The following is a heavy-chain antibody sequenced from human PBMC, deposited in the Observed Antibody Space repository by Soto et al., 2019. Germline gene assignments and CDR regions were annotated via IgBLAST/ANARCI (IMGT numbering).Heavy chain of an antibody. CDR1: GYTFTSYD. CDR3: ASQGGPYYDFWSGYSAHDGYYYYGMDV. J-gene: IGHJ6*02. Sequence: SVEVSCKASGYTFTSYDINWVRQATGQGLEWMGWMNPNSGNTGYAQKFQGRVTMTRNTSISTAYMELSSLRSEDTAVYYCASQGGPYYDFWSGYSAHDGYYYYGMDVWGQGTTVTVSS. D-gene: IGHD3-3*01. CDR2: MNPNSGNT. V-gene: IGHV1-8*01.